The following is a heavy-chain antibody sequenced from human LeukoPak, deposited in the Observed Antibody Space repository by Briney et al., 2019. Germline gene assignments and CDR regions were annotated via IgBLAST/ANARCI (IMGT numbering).Heavy chain of an antibody. D-gene: IGHD4-17*01. J-gene: IGHJ6*03. Sequence: SQTLSLTCAISGDSVSSNSAAWNWIRQSPSRGLEWLGRTYYRSKWYNDYAVSVKSRITINPDTSKNQFSLQLNSVTPEDTAVYYCARAEKTVTQYYYYYMDVWGKGTTVTVSS. V-gene: IGHV6-1*01. CDR1: GDSVSSNSAA. CDR3: ARAEKTVTQYYYYYMDV. CDR2: TYYRSKWYN.